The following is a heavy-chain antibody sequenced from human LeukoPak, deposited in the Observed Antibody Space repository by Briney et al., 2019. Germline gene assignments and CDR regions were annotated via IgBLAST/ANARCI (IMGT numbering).Heavy chain of an antibody. J-gene: IGHJ4*02. CDR1: GGSISSYY. D-gene: IGHD3-10*01. V-gene: IGHV4-59*01. CDR2: IYYSGRT. CDR3: ARDLYQVSGYFDY. Sequence: SETLSLTCTVSGGSISSYYWSWIRQPPGKGLEWIGCIYYSGRTNYNPSLKSRVTISVDTSKNQFSLKLSSVTAADTAVYYCARDLYQVSGYFDYWGPGTLVTVSS.